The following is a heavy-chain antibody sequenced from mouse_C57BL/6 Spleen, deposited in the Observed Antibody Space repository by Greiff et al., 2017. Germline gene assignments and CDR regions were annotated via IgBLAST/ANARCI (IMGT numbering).Heavy chain of an antibody. CDR1: GFTFSDYG. V-gene: IGHV5-17*01. J-gene: IGHJ2*01. CDR2: ISSGSSTI. CDR3: ARDTIVTFDY. D-gene: IGHD2-5*01. Sequence: EVQLQESGGGLVKPGGSLKLSCAASGFTFSDYGMHWVRQAPEKGLEWVAYISSGSSTIYYADTVKGRFTISRDNAKNTLFLQMTSLRSEDTAMYYCARDTIVTFDYWGQGTTLTVSS.